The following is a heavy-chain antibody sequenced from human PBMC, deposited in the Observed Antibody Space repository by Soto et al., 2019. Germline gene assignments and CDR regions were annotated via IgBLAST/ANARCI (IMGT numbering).Heavy chain of an antibody. J-gene: IGHJ6*02. V-gene: IGHV4-34*01. D-gene: IGHD6-19*01. CDR1: GGSFSGYY. Sequence: PSETLSLTCAVYGGSFSGYYWSWIRQPPGKGLEWIGEINHSGSTNYNPFLKSRVTISVDTSKNQFSLKLSSVTAADTAVYYCARGARNSSGWYYYYYYGMDVWGQGTTVTVSS. CDR2: INHSGST. CDR3: ARGARNSSGWYYYYYYGMDV.